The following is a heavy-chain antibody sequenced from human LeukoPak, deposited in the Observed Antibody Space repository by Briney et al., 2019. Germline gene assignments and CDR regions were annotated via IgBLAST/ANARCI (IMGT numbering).Heavy chain of an antibody. D-gene: IGHD5-18*01. CDR2: ISGSAITT. J-gene: IGHJ5*02. Sequence: PGGSLRLSCAASGFAFSTYAMSWVRQPPGKGLEWVSSISGSAITTGLADSVKGRFSISRDNSKSTLHLEMNSLTAEDTAVYYCAKDKYSPNINNWFDPWGQGTLVTVSS. CDR3: AKDKYSPNINNWFDP. V-gene: IGHV3-23*01. CDR1: GFAFSTYA.